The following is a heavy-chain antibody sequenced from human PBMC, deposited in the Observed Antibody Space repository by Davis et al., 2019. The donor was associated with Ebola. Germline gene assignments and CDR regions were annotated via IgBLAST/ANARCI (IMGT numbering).Heavy chain of an antibody. CDR1: SGSVSDHS. V-gene: IGHV4-59*08. J-gene: IGHJ5*02. D-gene: IGHD3-10*01. CDR2: VYYDGTT. CDR3: ARRVPMGNWFGP. Sequence: MPSETLSLTCPVSSGSVSDHSWAWIRQTPGKGLEWVGYVYYDGTTNYNPSLKSRITISLDTSKNQFSLKLKSATAADTAMYYCARRVPMGNWFGPWGQGALVTVSS.